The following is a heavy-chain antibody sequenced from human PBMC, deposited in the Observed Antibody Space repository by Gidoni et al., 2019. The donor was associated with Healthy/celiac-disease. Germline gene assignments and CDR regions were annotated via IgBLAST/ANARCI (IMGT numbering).Heavy chain of an antibody. CDR2: ISSSGSTI. V-gene: IGHV3-11*01. D-gene: IGHD2-15*01. Sequence: QVQLVESGGGLVKPGGSLRLHCAASGFTFSDYYMSWIRQAPGKGLEWVSYISSSGSTIYYADSVKGRFTISRDNAKNSLYLQMNSLRAEDTAVYYCARDLWRGVVAATPFDYWGQGTLVTVSS. CDR3: ARDLWRGVVAATPFDY. J-gene: IGHJ4*02. CDR1: GFTFSDYY.